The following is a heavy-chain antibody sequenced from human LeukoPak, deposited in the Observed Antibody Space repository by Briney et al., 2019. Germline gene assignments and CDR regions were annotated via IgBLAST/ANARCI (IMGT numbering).Heavy chain of an antibody. V-gene: IGHV1-69*04. J-gene: IGHJ4*02. CDR1: GGTFSSYA. CDR3: ARDPAHLPGYCSGGSCHYDY. Sequence: GSSVKVSCKASGGTFSSYAVSWVRQAPGQGLEWMGRIIPILGIANYAQKFQGRVTITADKSTSTAYMELSSLRSEDTAVYYCARDPAHLPGYCSGGSCHYDYWGQGTLVTVSS. D-gene: IGHD2-15*01. CDR2: IIPILGIA.